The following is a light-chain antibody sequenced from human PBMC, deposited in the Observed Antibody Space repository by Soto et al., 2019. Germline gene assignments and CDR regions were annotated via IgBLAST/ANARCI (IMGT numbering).Light chain of an antibody. Sequence: EIVMTQSPATLSVSPGERAALFCRASESVNTNLAWYQQKPGQAPRLLIYHASTRATGIPARFSGSGSGTEFTLTISSLQSEDFAVYYCQQYNNWPFGQGTKV. J-gene: IGKJ1*01. CDR2: HAS. CDR1: ESVNTN. V-gene: IGKV3-15*01. CDR3: QQYNNWP.